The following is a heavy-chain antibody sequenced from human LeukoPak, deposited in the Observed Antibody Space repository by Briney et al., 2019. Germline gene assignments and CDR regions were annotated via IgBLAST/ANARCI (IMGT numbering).Heavy chain of an antibody. CDR1: GYTFTSYG. V-gene: IGHV1-24*01. CDR3: ATSVVPAAPFDY. CDR2: FDPEDGET. J-gene: IGHJ4*02. D-gene: IGHD2-2*01. Sequence: GASVKVSCKASGYTFTSYGISWVRQAPGKGLEWMGGFDPEDGETIYAQKFQGRVTMTEDTPTDTAYMELSSLRSEDTAVYYCATSVVPAAPFDYWGQGTLVTVSS.